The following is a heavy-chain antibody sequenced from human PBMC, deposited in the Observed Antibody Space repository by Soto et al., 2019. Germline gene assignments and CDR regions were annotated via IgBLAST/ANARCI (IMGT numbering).Heavy chain of an antibody. Sequence: GGSLRLSCAASGFTFSSYSMNWVRQAPGKGLEWVSYISSSSSTIYYADSVKGRFTISRDNAKNSLYLQMNSLRAEDTAVYYCAGADDYGAHGDAFDIWGQGTMVTVSS. CDR2: ISSSSSTI. J-gene: IGHJ3*02. V-gene: IGHV3-48*01. CDR1: GFTFSSYS. CDR3: AGADDYGAHGDAFDI. D-gene: IGHD4-17*01.